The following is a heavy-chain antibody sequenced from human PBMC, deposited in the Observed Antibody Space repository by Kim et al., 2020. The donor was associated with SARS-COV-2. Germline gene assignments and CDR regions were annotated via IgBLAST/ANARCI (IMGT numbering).Heavy chain of an antibody. V-gene: IGHV4-59*09. D-gene: IGHD3-3*01. Sequence: PRGRVTISVATSKNQFSLKLSSVTAADTAVYYCARGRSIFGVVTAPFDPWGQGTLVTVSS. J-gene: IGHJ5*02. CDR3: ARGRSIFGVVTAPFDP.